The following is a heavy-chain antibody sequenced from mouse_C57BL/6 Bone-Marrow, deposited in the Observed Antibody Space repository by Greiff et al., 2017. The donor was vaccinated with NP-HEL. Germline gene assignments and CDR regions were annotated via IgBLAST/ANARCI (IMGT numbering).Heavy chain of an antibody. Sequence: DVQLVESGGGLVKPGGSLKLSCAASGFTFSDYGMHWVRQAPEKGLEWVAYISSGSSTIYYADTVKGRFTISRDNAKTTLFLQMTSRRSEDEAMYYCAGRYEDDDAMDDWGQGTSVTVSS. CDR2: ISSGSSTI. V-gene: IGHV5-17*01. CDR3: AGRYEDDDAMDD. J-gene: IGHJ4*01. D-gene: IGHD2-4*01. CDR1: GFTFSDYG.